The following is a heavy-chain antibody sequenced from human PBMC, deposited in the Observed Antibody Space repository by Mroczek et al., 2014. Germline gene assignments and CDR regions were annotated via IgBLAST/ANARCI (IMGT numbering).Heavy chain of an antibody. CDR3: ARGVRSGYSDY. Sequence: QVQLVQSGPGLVKPSQTLSLTCTVSGGSISSGGYYWSWIRQHPGKGLEWIGYIYYSGSTYYNPSLKSRVTISVDTSKNQFSLKLSSVTAADTAVYYCARGVRSGYSDYWGQGTLVTVSS. CDR1: GGSISSGGYY. D-gene: IGHD3-22*01. J-gene: IGHJ4*02. CDR2: IYYSGST. V-gene: IGHV4-31*03.